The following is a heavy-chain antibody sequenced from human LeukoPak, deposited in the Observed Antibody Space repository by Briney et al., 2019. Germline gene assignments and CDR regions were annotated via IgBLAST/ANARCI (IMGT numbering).Heavy chain of an antibody. D-gene: IGHD3-10*01. CDR1: GYTFTGYY. V-gene: IGHV1-2*04. Sequence: ASVKVSCKASGYTFTGYYMHWARQAPGQGLEWMGWINPNSGGTNYAQKFQGWVTMTTDTSTSTAYMELRSLRSDDTAVYYCARDRLDLNYYGSGSLDAFDIWGQGTMVTVSS. CDR2: INPNSGGT. J-gene: IGHJ3*02. CDR3: ARDRLDLNYYGSGSLDAFDI.